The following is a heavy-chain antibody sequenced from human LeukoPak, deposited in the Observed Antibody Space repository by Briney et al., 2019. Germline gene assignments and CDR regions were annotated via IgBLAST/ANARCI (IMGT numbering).Heavy chain of an antibody. Sequence: SETLSLTCTVSGDSFSSGGYFWSWIRQHPGKGLEWIGYIYYSGSTYYNPSLQSRVTMSVDTSKNQFFLKLSSVTAADTAVYYCARDTRTGSSWYFDLWGRGTLVTVSS. J-gene: IGHJ2*01. CDR3: ARDTRTGSSWYFDL. D-gene: IGHD3/OR15-3a*01. CDR2: IYYSGST. CDR1: GDSFSSGGYF. V-gene: IGHV4-31*03.